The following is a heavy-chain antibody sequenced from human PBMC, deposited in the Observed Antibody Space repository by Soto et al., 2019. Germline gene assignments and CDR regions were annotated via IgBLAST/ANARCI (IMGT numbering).Heavy chain of an antibody. V-gene: IGHV3-23*01. CDR2: ITGGGSSA. Sequence: GGSLRLSCAASGFTFSRYAMSWVRLAPGKGLEWVSAITGGGSSAYYADSVKGRFTISRDNSKNTLSLQMNGLRAEDTAVYYCAKGSAAARPYYFDYWGQGALVTVS. D-gene: IGHD6-13*01. CDR3: AKGSAAARPYYFDY. CDR1: GFTFSRYA. J-gene: IGHJ4*02.